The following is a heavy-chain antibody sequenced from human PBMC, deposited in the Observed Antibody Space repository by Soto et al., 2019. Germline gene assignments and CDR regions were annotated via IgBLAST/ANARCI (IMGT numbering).Heavy chain of an antibody. D-gene: IGHD3-10*01. V-gene: IGHV4-34*01. Sequence: QVQLQQWGAGLLKPSETLSLTCAVYGGSFSGYYWSWIRQPPGKGLEWIGEINHSGSTNYNPSLRSRFAKSVDTSKTQFCLKVSSVAAADTAVYYCARGTEVLRWFGELSNRSCWFDPWGQGTLVTVSS. CDR3: ARGTEVLRWFGELSNRSCWFDP. CDR2: INHSGST. CDR1: GGSFSGYY. J-gene: IGHJ5*02.